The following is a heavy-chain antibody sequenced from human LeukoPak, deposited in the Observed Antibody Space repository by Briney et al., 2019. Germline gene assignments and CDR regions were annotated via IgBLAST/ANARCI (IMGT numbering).Heavy chain of an antibody. CDR2: VYYSGGT. J-gene: IGHJ4*02. D-gene: IGHD3/OR15-3a*01. V-gene: IGHV4-30-2*03. Sequence: SETLSLTCAVSGGSISSGAYSWSWIRQPPRKGLEWIGYVYYSGGTYYNPSLKSQVSISIDTSKNQFSLKLTSVTAADTAVYYCARQTGSGLFILPGGQGTLVTVSS. CDR3: ARQTGSGLFILP. CDR1: GGSISSGAYS.